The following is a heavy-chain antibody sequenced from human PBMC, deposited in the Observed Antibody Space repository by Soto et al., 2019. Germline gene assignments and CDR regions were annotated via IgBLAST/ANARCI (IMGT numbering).Heavy chain of an antibody. J-gene: IGHJ6*02. Sequence: GGSLRLSCAASGFTFSSYAMHWVRQAPGKGLEWVAVISYDGSNKYYADSVKGRFTISRDNSKNTLYLQMNSLRAEDKAVYYCARVAPSSCPNSVCYYYGMDVWGQGTTVTVSS. CDR2: ISYDGSNK. CDR3: ARVAPSSCPNSVCYYYGMDV. V-gene: IGHV3-30-3*01. CDR1: GFTFSSYA. D-gene: IGHD6-13*01.